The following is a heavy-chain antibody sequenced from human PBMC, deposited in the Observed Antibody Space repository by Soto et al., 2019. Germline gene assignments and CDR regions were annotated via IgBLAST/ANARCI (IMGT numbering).Heavy chain of an antibody. Sequence: PGGSLRLSCSASGFTFSSYAMHWVRQAPGKGLEYVSAISSNGGSTYYADSVKGRFTISRDNSKNTLYLQMSSLRAEDTAVYYCVKGPPTSPYYYYGMDVWGQGTTVTVSS. J-gene: IGHJ6*02. V-gene: IGHV3-64D*08. CDR1: GFTFSSYA. CDR3: VKGPPTSPYYYYGMDV. CDR2: ISSNGGST.